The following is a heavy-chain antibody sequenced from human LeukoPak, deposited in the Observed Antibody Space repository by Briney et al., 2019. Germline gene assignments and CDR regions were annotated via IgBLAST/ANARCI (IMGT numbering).Heavy chain of an antibody. D-gene: IGHD2-15*01. Sequence: GGSLRLSCAASGFTFSSYWMHWVRQAPGKGLVWVSRINSDGSSTSYADSVKGRFTIFRDNAKNTLFLQMNSLRAEDTAVYYCARDPPVVVAATTYYYYGMDVWGQGTTVTVSS. V-gene: IGHV3-74*01. J-gene: IGHJ6*02. CDR2: INSDGSST. CDR1: GFTFSSYW. CDR3: ARDPPVVVAATTYYYYGMDV.